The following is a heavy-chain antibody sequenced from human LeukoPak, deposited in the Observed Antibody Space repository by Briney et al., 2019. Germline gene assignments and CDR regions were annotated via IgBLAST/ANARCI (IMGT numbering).Heavy chain of an antibody. CDR2: MYYSGST. J-gene: IGHJ4*02. CDR3: ATVVVPAAMVDY. V-gene: IGHV4-30-4*01. D-gene: IGHD2-2*01. CDR1: GGSISSGDYY. Sequence: PSQTLSLTCTVSGGSISSGDYYWRWLRQPTWMGMEWIGYMYYSGSTYYNPSLKSRVTISVDTSKNQFSLKLSSVTAADTAVYYCATVVVPAAMVDYWGQGTLVTVSS.